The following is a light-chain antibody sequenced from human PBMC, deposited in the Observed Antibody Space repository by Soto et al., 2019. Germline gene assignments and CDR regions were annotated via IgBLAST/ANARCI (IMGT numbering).Light chain of an antibody. CDR1: TSNFGAGYD. CDR2: GNS. Sequence: QAVVTQPPSLSGAPGQRVTISCTGSTSNFGAGYDVHWYQHRPGTAPKLLIYGNSNRPSGVPNRFSGSKSGTSASLAITGLQAEDEADYYCQSYDTSLSGRVVFGGGTKVTVL. J-gene: IGLJ2*01. V-gene: IGLV1-40*01. CDR3: QSYDTSLSGRVV.